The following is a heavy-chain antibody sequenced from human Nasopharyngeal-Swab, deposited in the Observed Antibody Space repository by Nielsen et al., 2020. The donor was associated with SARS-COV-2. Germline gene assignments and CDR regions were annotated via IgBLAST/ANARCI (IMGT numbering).Heavy chain of an antibody. CDR1: GFTFSTYD. V-gene: IGHV3-23*01. CDR2: ISGSGEST. Sequence: GESLKISCAASGFTFSTYDMSWVRQAPGKGLEWVSGISGSGESTHYADSVKGRFTIFRDNSKNTLYLQMNSLRAEDTAVYYCVKGPPAVIHYFDYWGQGTLVTVSS. CDR3: VKGPPAVIHYFDY. J-gene: IGHJ4*02. D-gene: IGHD2-21*01.